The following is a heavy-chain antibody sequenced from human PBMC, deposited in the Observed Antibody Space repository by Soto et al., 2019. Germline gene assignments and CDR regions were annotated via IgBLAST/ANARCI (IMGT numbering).Heavy chain of an antibody. D-gene: IGHD4-4*01. CDR3: ARHKFLDYSNYEDLRFDP. CDR2: IYYSGST. CDR1: GGSISSGGYY. Sequence: PSETLSLTCTVSGGSISSGGYYWSWIRQHPGKGLEWIGYIYYSGSTYYNPSLKSRVTISVDTSKNQFSLKLSSVTAADTAVYYCARHKFLDYSNYEDLRFDPWGQGTLVTVSS. J-gene: IGHJ5*02. V-gene: IGHV4-31*03.